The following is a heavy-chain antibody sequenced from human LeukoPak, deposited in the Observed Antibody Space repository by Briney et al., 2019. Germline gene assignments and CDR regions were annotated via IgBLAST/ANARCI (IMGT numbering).Heavy chain of an antibody. V-gene: IGHV1-69*05. Sequence: SVKVSCKASGGTFSSYAISWVRQAPGQGLEWMGGIIPIFGTANYAQKFQGRVTITTDESTSTAYMELSSLRSEDTAVYYCARDLIGPAGIVVVPLDYWGQGTLVTVSS. CDR3: ARDLIGPAGIVVVPLDY. J-gene: IGHJ4*02. CDR1: GGTFSSYA. D-gene: IGHD3-22*01. CDR2: IIPIFGTA.